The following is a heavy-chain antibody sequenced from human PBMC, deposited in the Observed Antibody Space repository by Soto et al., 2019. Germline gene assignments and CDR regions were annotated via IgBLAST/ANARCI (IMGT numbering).Heavy chain of an antibody. CDR2: VKSKNDGGAI. CDR3: VGGSPFEY. CDR1: GFTFTSAW. Sequence: GGSLRLSCAGSGFTFTSAWMNWVRQAPGKGLEWVGRVKSKNDGGAIDYGTPVKGRFIISRDDSKNTAYLQMNSLKIEDAGVYYCVGGSPFEYWGQGTLVTVSS. V-gene: IGHV3-15*05. D-gene: IGHD1-26*01. J-gene: IGHJ4*02.